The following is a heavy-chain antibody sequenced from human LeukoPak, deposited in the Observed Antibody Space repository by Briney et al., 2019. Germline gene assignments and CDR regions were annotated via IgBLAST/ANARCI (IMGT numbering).Heavy chain of an antibody. CDR2: IYPGDSDT. CDR1: SCSFISNW. D-gene: IGHD2-2*02. J-gene: IGHJ4*03. CDR3: ARLCHTELPTTSAPFEI. Sequence: GESLQIPCYAASCSFISNWFGCGGQMPGKGLEWMGIIYPGDSDTRYSPSFQGQVTISADKSISTAYLQWSSLKASDTAMDCSARLCHTELPTTSAPFEICGQGTLVTVSS. V-gene: IGHV5-51*01.